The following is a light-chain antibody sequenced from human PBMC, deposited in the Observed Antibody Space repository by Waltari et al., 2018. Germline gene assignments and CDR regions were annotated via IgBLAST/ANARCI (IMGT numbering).Light chain of an antibody. CDR2: ANT. CDR3: QSYDSSLSGVV. V-gene: IGLV1-40*01. Sequence: QSVLTHPPSVSAAPGQRATLSCTGSSSNIGAGYDVQCYQHLPGAAPELLIYANTNRPSGVPDRISASKSGTSASLAITGLQAADEAVYYCQSYDSSLSGVVFGGGTKLTVL. J-gene: IGLJ2*01. CDR1: SSNIGAGYD.